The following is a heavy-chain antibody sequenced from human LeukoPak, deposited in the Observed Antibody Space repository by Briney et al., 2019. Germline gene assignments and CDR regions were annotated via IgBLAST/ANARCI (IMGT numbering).Heavy chain of an antibody. CDR2: ISSSSSYI. CDR1: GFTFSSYS. Sequence: PGGSLRLSCAASGFTFSSYSMTWVRQAPGKGLEWVSSISSSSSYIYYADSVKGRFTISRDNAKNSLYLQMNSLRAEDTAVYYCARDAGRSSWSRDYYYYGMDVWGQGTTVTVSS. V-gene: IGHV3-21*01. CDR3: ARDAGRSSWSRDYYYYGMDV. J-gene: IGHJ6*02. D-gene: IGHD6-13*01.